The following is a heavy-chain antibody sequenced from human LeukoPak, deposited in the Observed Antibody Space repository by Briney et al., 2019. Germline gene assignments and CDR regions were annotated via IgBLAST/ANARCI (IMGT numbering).Heavy chain of an antibody. CDR2: IYYSGST. V-gene: IGHV4-61*01. Sequence: SETLSLTCTISGGSVNSGSYYWNWIRQPPGKGLEWIGYIYYSGSTNYNPSLKSRVTISVDTSKNQFSLKLSSVTAADTAVYYCARAAYSGSYHSDYWGQGTLVTVSS. CDR1: GGSVNSGSYY. J-gene: IGHJ4*02. CDR3: ARAAYSGSYHSDY. D-gene: IGHD1-26*01.